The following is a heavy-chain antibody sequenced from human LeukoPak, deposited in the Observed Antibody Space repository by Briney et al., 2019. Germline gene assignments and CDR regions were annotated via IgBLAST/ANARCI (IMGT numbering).Heavy chain of an antibody. CDR1: GFTFSSYA. CDR3: AKSPSPKDYGDSYYFDY. D-gene: IGHD4-17*01. CDR2: ISGSGGGT. V-gene: IGHV3-23*01. J-gene: IGHJ4*02. Sequence: GGSLRLSCAASGFTFSSYAMSWVRQAPEKGLEWVATISGSGGGTYYADSVKGRFTISRDNSKNTLYLQMNSLRAEDTAVYYCAKSPSPKDYGDSYYFDYWGQGTLVTVSS.